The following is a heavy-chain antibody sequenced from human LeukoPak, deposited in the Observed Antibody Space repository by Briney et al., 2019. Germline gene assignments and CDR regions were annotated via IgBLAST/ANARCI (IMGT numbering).Heavy chain of an antibody. J-gene: IGHJ4*02. CDR2: INPNSGGT. V-gene: IGHV1-2*02. CDR3: ARDLGVAVRPFSLYY. Sequence: ASVKVSCKASGYTFTGYYMHWVRQAPGQGREWMGWINPNSGGTNYAQKFQGRVTMTRATSISTAYMELSRLRSDDTAIYSCARDLGVAVRPFSLYYWGQGTLVTVSS. D-gene: IGHD6-6*01. CDR1: GYTFTGYY.